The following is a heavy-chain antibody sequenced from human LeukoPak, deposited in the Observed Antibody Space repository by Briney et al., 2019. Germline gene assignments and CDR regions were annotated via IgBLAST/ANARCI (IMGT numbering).Heavy chain of an antibody. CDR3: AKDTPLTGYTSGWSSNSFDY. CDR2: ITGGSGAK. Sequence: GGSLRLSCAASGFTFSSYGMHWVRQAPGKGLEWVSTITGGSGAKYYADSVKGRFTISRDNSKDTLYLQMNSLRADDTAVYFCAKDTPLTGYTSGWSSNSFDYWGQGILVAVSS. V-gene: IGHV3-23*01. CDR1: GFTFSSYG. D-gene: IGHD6-19*01. J-gene: IGHJ4*02.